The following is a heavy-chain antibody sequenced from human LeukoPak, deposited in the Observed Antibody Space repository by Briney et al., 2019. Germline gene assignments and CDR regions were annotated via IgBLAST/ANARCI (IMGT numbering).Heavy chain of an antibody. CDR1: GFTFTTSV. CDR2: IVVGSGNT. J-gene: IGHJ1*01. Sequence: AVKVSCKASGFTFTTSVMQWVRQARGQRLEWIGWIVVGSGNTNYAQKFQEGVSIPRDISTSTAYVELSSRRSEDTAVYYCAADWGASGGALWGQGTLVTVS. V-gene: IGHV1-58*02. CDR3: AADWGASGGAL. D-gene: IGHD3-16*01.